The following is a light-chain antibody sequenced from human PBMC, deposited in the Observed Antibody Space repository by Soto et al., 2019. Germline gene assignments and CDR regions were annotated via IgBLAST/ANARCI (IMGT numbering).Light chain of an antibody. J-gene: IGKJ1*01. V-gene: IGKV3-20*01. CDR1: QSVSSSY. CDR2: GAS. CDR3: QQYGSSPWT. Sequence: EIVLTQSPGTLSLSPGERATLSCRASQSVSSSYLAWYQQKPGQAPRPLIYGASSRATGIPDRFSGSGAGTDFTLTISRLESEDFAVYYCQQYGSSPWTFGQGTKV.